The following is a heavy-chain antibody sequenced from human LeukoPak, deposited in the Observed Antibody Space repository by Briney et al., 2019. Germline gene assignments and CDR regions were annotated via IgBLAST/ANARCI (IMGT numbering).Heavy chain of an antibody. CDR1: GGSFSGYY. J-gene: IGHJ4*02. CDR2: INHSGST. CDR3: ARGLGIRRSYDFWSGYYTPYYFDY. D-gene: IGHD3-3*01. Sequence: SETLSLTCAVYGGSFSGYYWSWIRQPPGKGLEWIGEINHSGSTHYNPSLNSRVTISVDTSKNQFSLKLSSVTAADTAVYYCARGLGIRRSYDFWSGYYTPYYFDYWGQGTLVTVSS. V-gene: IGHV4-34*01.